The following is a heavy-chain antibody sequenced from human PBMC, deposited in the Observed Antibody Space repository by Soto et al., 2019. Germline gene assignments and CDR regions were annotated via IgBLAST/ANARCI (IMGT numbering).Heavy chain of an antibody. V-gene: IGHV3-23*01. CDR2: IGDRGDTP. CDR3: AKATATGGGAFDI. Sequence: GGSLRLSCTASGFAFSDYAMTWVRQAPGRGLEWVAGIGDRGDTPYYADSGRGRFTISRDNSKNILFLQMTRLRVEDTATYYCAKATATGGGAFDICGQGTMVTVSS. CDR1: GFAFSDYA. D-gene: IGHD2-8*02. J-gene: IGHJ3*02.